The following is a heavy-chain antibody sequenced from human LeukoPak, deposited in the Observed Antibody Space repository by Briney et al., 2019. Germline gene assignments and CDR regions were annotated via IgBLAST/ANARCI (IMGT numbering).Heavy chain of an antibody. Sequence: SETLSLTCAVYGGSFSGYYWSWIRQPPGKGLEWIGEINHSGSTNYNPSLKSRVTISVDTSKNQFSLKLSSVTAADTAVYYSARGGTMVRGVISRDYWGQGTLVTVSS. J-gene: IGHJ4*02. V-gene: IGHV4-34*01. CDR2: INHSGST. CDR1: GGSFSGYY. CDR3: ARGGTMVRGVISRDY. D-gene: IGHD3-10*01.